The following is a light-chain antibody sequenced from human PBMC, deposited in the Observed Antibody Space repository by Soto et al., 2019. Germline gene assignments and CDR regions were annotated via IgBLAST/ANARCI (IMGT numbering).Light chain of an antibody. CDR1: LSVSSN. Sequence: EIVMTQSPGTLSVSPGERVTLSCRASLSVSSNLAWYQQKPGQAPRLLIYDASNRATGIPARFSGSGSGTDFTLTISSLEPEDFAVYYCQQRSNWPITFGQGTRLEIK. J-gene: IGKJ5*01. CDR3: QQRSNWPIT. CDR2: DAS. V-gene: IGKV3-11*01.